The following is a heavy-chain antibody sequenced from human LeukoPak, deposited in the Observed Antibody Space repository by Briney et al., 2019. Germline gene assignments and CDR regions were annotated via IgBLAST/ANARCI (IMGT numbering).Heavy chain of an antibody. CDR3: AKHDSSGWYSTDYYGMDV. Sequence: PGGSLRLSCAASGFIFSNYGMNWVRQAPGKGPEWVSVLSGSGGSTYYADSVKGRFTISRDNSKNTLYLQMNSLRAEDTAVYYCAKHDSSGWYSTDYYGMDVWGQGTTVTVSS. V-gene: IGHV3-23*01. CDR1: GFIFSNYG. J-gene: IGHJ6*02. CDR2: LSGSGGST. D-gene: IGHD6-19*01.